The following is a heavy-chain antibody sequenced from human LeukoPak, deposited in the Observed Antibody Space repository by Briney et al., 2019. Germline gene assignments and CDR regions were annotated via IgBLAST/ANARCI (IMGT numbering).Heavy chain of an antibody. CDR1: GASISSYY. CDR2: IHYSEGT. CDR3: ARQYYYYSIDS. J-gene: IGHJ4*02. Sequence: SETLSLTCTVSGASISSYYWSWIRRPPGKGVEWIGDIHYSEGTRYNPSLKSRVTISVDTTKNQFSLKLSSVTAADTAVYYCARQYYYYSIDSWGQGTLVTVSS. V-gene: IGHV4-59*08. D-gene: IGHD3-22*01.